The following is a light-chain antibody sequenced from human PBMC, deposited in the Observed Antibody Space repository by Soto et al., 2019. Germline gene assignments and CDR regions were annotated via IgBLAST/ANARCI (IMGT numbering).Light chain of an antibody. J-gene: IGKJ3*01. Sequence: DIQMTQSPSSLSASVGDRVTITCRASQGINNYLAWYQQKPCQVPQIIIYAASTLRSTVQFITPSRFRASGSGTDFTLTIRSLQPEDVATYYCQNYHSAPFTFGPGTTVDI. CDR2: AAS. V-gene: IGKV1-27*01. CDR3: QNYHSAPFT. CDR1: QGINNY.